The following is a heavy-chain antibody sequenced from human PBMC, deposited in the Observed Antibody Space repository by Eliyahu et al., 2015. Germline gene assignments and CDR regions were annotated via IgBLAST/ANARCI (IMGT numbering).Heavy chain of an antibody. V-gene: IGHV3-30*18. J-gene: IGHJ6*03. CDR1: GFXFIXLG. D-gene: IGHD4-17*01. CDR2: ISYDGSNK. CDR3: AKGPEGYGDYDYYYYYYMDV. Sequence: QVQLVESGGGVVQPGRSLRXPCPASGFXFIXLGXXXFRPAPGKGLEWVAVISYDGSNKYYADSVKGRFTISRDNSKNTLYLQMNSLRAEDTAVYYCAKGPEGYGDYDYYYYYYMDVWGKGTTVTVSS.